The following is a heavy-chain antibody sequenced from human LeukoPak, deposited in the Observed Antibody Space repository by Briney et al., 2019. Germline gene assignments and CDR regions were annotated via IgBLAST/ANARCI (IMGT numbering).Heavy chain of an antibody. CDR3: ARDPIESGSYYFDY. Sequence: GGSLRLSCAASGFTFSSYELNWVRQAPGKGLEWVSYISSSGSTIKYADSVKGRFTISRDNAKNSLYLQMNSLRAEDTAVYYCARDPIESGSYYFDYWGQGTLVTVSS. J-gene: IGHJ4*02. CDR2: ISSSGSTI. D-gene: IGHD1-26*01. CDR1: GFTFSSYE. V-gene: IGHV3-48*03.